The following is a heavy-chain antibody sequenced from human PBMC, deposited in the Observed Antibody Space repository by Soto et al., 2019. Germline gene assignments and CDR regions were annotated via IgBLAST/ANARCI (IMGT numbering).Heavy chain of an antibody. V-gene: IGHV3-9*01. Sequence: GGSLRLSCAASGFTFDDYAMHWVRQAPGKGLEWVSGISWNSGSIGYADSVKGRFTISRDNAKNSLYLQMNSLRAEDTALYYCAKTNIAVAGPFDYWGQGTLVTVSS. CDR2: ISWNSGSI. D-gene: IGHD6-19*01. CDR3: AKTNIAVAGPFDY. J-gene: IGHJ4*02. CDR1: GFTFDDYA.